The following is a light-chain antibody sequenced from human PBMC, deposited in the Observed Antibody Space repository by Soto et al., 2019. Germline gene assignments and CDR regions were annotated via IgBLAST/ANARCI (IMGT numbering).Light chain of an antibody. CDR3: QQYNTWPPIT. V-gene: IGKV4-1*01. CDR2: WAS. J-gene: IGKJ5*01. Sequence: DIVMTQSPDSLAVSLGERATINCKSSQSVLYSSNNKNYFTWYRQKPGQPPKLLIYWASTRESGVPDRFSGSGSGTEFTLTIRSLQSEDFAVYYCQQYNTWPPITFGQGTRLEIK. CDR1: QSVLYSSNNKNY.